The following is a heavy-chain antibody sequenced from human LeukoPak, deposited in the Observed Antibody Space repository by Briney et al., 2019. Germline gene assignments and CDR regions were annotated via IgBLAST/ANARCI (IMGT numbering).Heavy chain of an antibody. J-gene: IGHJ4*02. V-gene: IGHV3-21*01. CDR2: ISSSSSYI. CDR3: ARGTDGYNYDQTYYFGY. Sequence: PGGSLRLSCAASGFTFSSYSMNWVRQAPGKGLEWVSSISSSSSYIYYADSVKGRFTISRDNDKNSLYLQMNNLRAEDTAVYYCARGTDGYNYDQTYYFGYWGQGTLVTVSS. D-gene: IGHD5-24*01. CDR1: GFTFSSYS.